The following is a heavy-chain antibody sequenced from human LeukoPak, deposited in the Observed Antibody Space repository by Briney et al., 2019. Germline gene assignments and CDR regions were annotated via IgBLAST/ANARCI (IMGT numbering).Heavy chain of an antibody. V-gene: IGHV3-20*04. D-gene: IGHD6-13*01. CDR1: GFTFDDYG. Sequence: GGSLRLSCAASGFTFDDYGMSWVRQAPGKGLEWVSGINWNGGSTGYADSVKGRFTISRDNAKNSLYLQMNNLRAEDTALYYCARIQYSSSWYGSPFDYWAREPWSPSPQ. CDR2: INWNGGST. CDR3: ARIQYSSSWYGSPFDY. J-gene: IGHJ4*02.